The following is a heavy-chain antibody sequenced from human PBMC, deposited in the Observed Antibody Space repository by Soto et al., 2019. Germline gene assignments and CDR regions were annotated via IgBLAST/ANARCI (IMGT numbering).Heavy chain of an antibody. CDR1: GSSFAGYW. V-gene: IGHV5-10-1*01. D-gene: IGHD3-22*01. Sequence: GESLKISCKGSGSSFAGYWITWVRQNPGKGLEWMGRIDPSDSQTYYSPSFRGHITISVTKSITTVFLQWSSLRASDTAMYYCARQIYDSDTGPNFQYSFDSWGQGTPVTVSS. CDR3: ARQIYDSDTGPNFQYSFDS. J-gene: IGHJ4*02. CDR2: IDPSDSQT.